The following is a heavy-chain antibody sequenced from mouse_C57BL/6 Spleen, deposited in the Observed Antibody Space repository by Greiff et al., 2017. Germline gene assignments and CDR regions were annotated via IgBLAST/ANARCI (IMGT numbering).Heavy chain of an antibody. Sequence: EVKLVESGGGLVKPGGSLKLSCAASGFTFSSYAMSWVRQTPEKRLEWVATISDGGSYTYYPDNVKGRFTISRDNAKNNLYLQMSHLKSEDTAMYYCARDGLRRGYFDYWGQGTTLTVSS. D-gene: IGHD2-2*01. CDR1: GFTFSSYA. V-gene: IGHV5-4*01. CDR2: ISDGGSYT. CDR3: ARDGLRRGYFDY. J-gene: IGHJ2*01.